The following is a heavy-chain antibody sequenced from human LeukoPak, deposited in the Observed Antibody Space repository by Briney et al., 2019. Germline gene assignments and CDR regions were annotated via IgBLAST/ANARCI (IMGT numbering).Heavy chain of an antibody. J-gene: IGHJ5*02. CDR2: IFYSRST. CDR1: GGSISSGDYY. V-gene: IGHV4-30-4*08. D-gene: IGHD2-15*01. CDR3: ARSSVVVAATPRFDP. Sequence: SQTLSLTCTVSGGSISSGDYYWSWLRQPTRQGLVWIVYIFYSRSTYYNPYIKSRVTISVDTSKNQFSLKLSSVTAADTAVYYCARSSVVVAATPRFDPWGQGTLVTVSS.